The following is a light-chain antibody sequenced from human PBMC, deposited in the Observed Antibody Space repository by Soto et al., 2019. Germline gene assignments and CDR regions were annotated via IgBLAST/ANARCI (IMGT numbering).Light chain of an antibody. CDR2: GNT. J-gene: IGLJ1*01. V-gene: IGLV1-40*01. CDR1: SSNIGAGYE. Sequence: QSVLTQPPSVSGAPGQRVTTSCTGSSSNIGAGYEVHWYQHLPGKAPKLLIYGNTNRPSGVPDRFSGSKSGTSASLAITGLQAEDEADYYCQSYNSSLSASYVFGGGTKLTVL. CDR3: QSYNSSLSASYV.